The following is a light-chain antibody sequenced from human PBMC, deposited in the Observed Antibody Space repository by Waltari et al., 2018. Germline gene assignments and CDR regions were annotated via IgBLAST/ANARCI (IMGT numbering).Light chain of an antibody. CDR1: QSVLYSSNNKNY. CDR3: QQYYTTPRT. J-gene: IGKJ1*01. V-gene: IGKV4-1*01. Sequence: DIVMTQSPDPLAVSLGERATINCKSSQSVLYSSNNKNYLAWYQQKPGQPPKLLIYWASTRESGVPDRFSGSESGTDFALTISSLQAEDVAVYYCQQYYTTPRTFGQGTKVEIK. CDR2: WAS.